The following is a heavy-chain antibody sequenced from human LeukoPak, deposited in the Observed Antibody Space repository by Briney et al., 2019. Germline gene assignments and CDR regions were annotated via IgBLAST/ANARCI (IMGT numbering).Heavy chain of an antibody. Sequence: ASVKVSCKVSGYTLTELSMHWVRQAPGKGLEWMGGFDPEDGETIYAQKFQGRVTMTEDPSTDTAYMELSSLRSEDTAVYYCSTVGIAAAGCWFDPWGQGTLVTVSS. CDR2: FDPEDGET. CDR1: GYTLTELS. CDR3: STVGIAAAGCWFDP. D-gene: IGHD6-13*01. J-gene: IGHJ5*02. V-gene: IGHV1-24*01.